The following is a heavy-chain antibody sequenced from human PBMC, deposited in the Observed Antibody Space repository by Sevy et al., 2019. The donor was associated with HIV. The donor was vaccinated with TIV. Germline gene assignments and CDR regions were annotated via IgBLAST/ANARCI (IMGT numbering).Heavy chain of an antibody. CDR2: ISYDGSNK. CDR3: ARDGTVPGPHFDY. D-gene: IGHD1-26*01. Sequence: GGSPRLSCAASGFTFSSYAMHWVRQAPGKGLEWVAVISYDGSNKYYADSVKGRFTISRDNSKNTLYLQMNSLRAEDTAVYYCARDGTVPGPHFDYWGQGTLVTVSS. CDR1: GFTFSSYA. J-gene: IGHJ4*02. V-gene: IGHV3-30-3*01.